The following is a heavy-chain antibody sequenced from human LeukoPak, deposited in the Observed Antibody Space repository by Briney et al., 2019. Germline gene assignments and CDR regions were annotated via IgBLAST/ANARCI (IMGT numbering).Heavy chain of an antibody. J-gene: IGHJ5*02. D-gene: IGHD3-10*01. V-gene: IGHV3-74*01. CDR1: GFTFSNYW. Sequence: GGSLRLSCAASGFTFSNYWMHWVRQAPGKGLVWVSRINSDGSSTNYADSVKGRFTISRDNAKNKLYLQMNSLRAEDTAVYYCAREELLWFGELLWTNWFDPWGQGTLVTVSS. CDR2: INSDGSST. CDR3: AREELLWFGELLWTNWFDP.